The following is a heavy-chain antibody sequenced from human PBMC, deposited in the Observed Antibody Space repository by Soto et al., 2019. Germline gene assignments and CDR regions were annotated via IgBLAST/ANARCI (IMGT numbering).Heavy chain of an antibody. J-gene: IGHJ4*02. D-gene: IGHD2-15*01. CDR3: ATMGTPATGLYFFDY. CDR1: GGSISSGGYY. Sequence: SETLSLTCTVSGGSISSGGYYWSWIRQHPGKGLEWIGYIYYSGSTYYSTSLKSRVTISVDTSKSQFSLNLSFVTAADTSVYYCATMGTPATGLYFFDYWGQRSLVTVSS. V-gene: IGHV4-30-4*08. CDR2: IYYSGST.